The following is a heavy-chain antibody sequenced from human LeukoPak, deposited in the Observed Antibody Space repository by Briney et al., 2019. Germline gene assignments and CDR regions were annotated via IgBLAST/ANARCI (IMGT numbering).Heavy chain of an antibody. CDR3: AKGPDIVVVPAAI. J-gene: IGHJ4*02. D-gene: IGHD2-2*01. V-gene: IGHV3-23*01. Sequence: SGGSLRLSCAASGFTFSSYAVSWVRQAPGKGLEWVSAISGSGGSTYYADSVKGRFTISRDNSKNTLYLQMNSLRAEDTAVYYCAKGPDIVVVPAAIWGQGTLVTVSS. CDR2: ISGSGGST. CDR1: GFTFSSYA.